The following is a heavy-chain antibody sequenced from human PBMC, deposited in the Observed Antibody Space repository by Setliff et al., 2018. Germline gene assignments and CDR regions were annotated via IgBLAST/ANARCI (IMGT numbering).Heavy chain of an antibody. V-gene: IGHV4-39*01. D-gene: IGHD1-7*01. J-gene: IGHJ2*01. Sequence: PSETLSLTCSVSGGSISSSNYYWAWIRQPPGKGLEWIGSIYYSRSTYYNPSLRSRVTISVDTSKNQVSLKLSSVTAADTATFYCARREVERTTTRRTVWYFDLWGRGTRVTVSS. CDR3: ARREVERTTTRRTVWYFDL. CDR1: GGSISSSNYY. CDR2: IYYSRST.